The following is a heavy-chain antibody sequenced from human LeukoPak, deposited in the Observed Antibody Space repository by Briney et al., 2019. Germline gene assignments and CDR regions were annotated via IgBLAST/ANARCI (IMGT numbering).Heavy chain of an antibody. CDR2: VYPNNGAT. CDR3: ARDGPVQMVELDY. V-gene: IGHV1-2*02. CDR1: GYTFSGTGWY. D-gene: IGHD3-10*01. Sequence: DSVKVSCKASGYTFSGTGWYLYWLRQVPGQGLECLGWVYPNNGATAYAQKFQGRVAMTRDTSISTAYMELRGLRPDDTAVYYCARDGPVQMVELDYWGQGTLVTVSS. J-gene: IGHJ4*02.